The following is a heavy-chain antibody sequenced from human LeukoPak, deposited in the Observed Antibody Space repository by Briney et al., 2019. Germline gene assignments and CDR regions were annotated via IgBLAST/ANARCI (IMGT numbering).Heavy chain of an antibody. Sequence: ASVKVSCKASGYTFTGYYMHWVRQAPGQGLEWMGIINPSGGSTSYAQKFQGRVTMTRDTSTSTVYMELSSLRSEDTAVYYCARAPRSELRAFDIWGQGTMVTVSS. CDR1: GYTFTGYY. CDR2: INPSGGST. D-gene: IGHD3-10*01. V-gene: IGHV1-46*01. J-gene: IGHJ3*02. CDR3: ARAPRSELRAFDI.